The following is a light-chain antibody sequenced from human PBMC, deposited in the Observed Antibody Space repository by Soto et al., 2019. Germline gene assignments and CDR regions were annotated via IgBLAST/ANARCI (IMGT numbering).Light chain of an antibody. CDR1: QSVDTF. CDR3: QVRTEWPPFMYS. Sequence: EIVLTQSPATLSLSPGKRATLSCRASQSVDTFLAWYQQKPGRTPRLLIYDTSNRATGIPPRFSGSGSGTDFTLTISRLEPEDFAVYYCQVRTEWPPFMYSFGQGTKLEVK. J-gene: IGKJ2*01. V-gene: IGKV3-11*01. CDR2: DTS.